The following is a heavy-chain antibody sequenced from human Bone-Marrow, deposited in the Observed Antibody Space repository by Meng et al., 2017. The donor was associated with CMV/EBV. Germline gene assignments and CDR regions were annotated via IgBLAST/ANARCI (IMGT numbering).Heavy chain of an antibody. J-gene: IGHJ4*02. D-gene: IGHD3-3*01. CDR2: ISAYNGNT. Sequence: ASVKVSCKAAGYTFTDYGISWVRQAPGQGLGWMGWISAYNGNTNYAQKLEGRVTMTTDTSTSTAYMELRSLRSDDTAVYYCVRRGEETWGITIIGVVNHYFDYWGQGTLVAVSS. CDR1: GYTFTDYG. V-gene: IGHV1-18*01. CDR3: VRRGEETWGITIIGVVNHYFDY.